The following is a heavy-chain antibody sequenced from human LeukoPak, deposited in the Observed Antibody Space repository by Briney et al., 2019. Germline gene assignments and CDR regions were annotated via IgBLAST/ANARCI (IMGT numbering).Heavy chain of an antibody. Sequence: ASVKVSCKVSGYTLTELSMHWVRQAPGKGLEWMGGFDPEDGETIYAQKFQGRVTMTEDTSTDTAYMELSSLRSEDTAVYYCASELSGSYSQRHYYYYGMDVWGQGTTVTVSS. V-gene: IGHV1-24*01. CDR3: ASELSGSYSQRHYYYYGMDV. J-gene: IGHJ6*02. CDR1: GYTLTELS. CDR2: FDPEDGET. D-gene: IGHD3-10*01.